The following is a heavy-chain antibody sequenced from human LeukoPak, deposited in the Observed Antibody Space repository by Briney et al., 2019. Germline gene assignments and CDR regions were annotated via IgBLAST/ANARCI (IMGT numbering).Heavy chain of an antibody. Sequence: ASVKVSCKASGYTFTNYAVSWVRQAPGQGLEWMGWISGYNGDTNYAQKLQGRLTMTTDTSTTTAYMELSSLRSDDTAVYYCARGLYYLGSGKSDWFDPWGQGTLVTVSS. CDR3: ARGLYYLGSGKSDWFDP. V-gene: IGHV1-18*01. J-gene: IGHJ5*02. D-gene: IGHD3-10*01. CDR1: GYTFTNYA. CDR2: ISGYNGDT.